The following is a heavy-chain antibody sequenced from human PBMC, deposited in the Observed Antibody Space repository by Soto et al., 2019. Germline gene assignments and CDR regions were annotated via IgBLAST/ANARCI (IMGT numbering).Heavy chain of an antibody. CDR3: ARGVSSGWDYHFDY. J-gene: IGHJ4*02. D-gene: IGHD6-19*01. CDR2: IRGDGSST. V-gene: IGHV3-74*01. CDR1: GFTFSFYW. Sequence: EVQLVESGGGLVQPGGSLRLSCAASGFTFSFYWMHWVRQAPGKGLVWVSRIRGDGSSTSYADSLKGRFTISRDNAKNTVYVQMNSLRVEDTAVYYCARGVSSGWDYHFDYWGQGTLVTVSS.